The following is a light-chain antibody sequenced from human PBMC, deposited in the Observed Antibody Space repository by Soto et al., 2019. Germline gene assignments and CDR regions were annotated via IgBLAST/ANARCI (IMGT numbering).Light chain of an antibody. J-gene: IGKJ1*01. V-gene: IGKV3-20*01. CDR1: QSVSSSY. Sequence: EIVLTQSPGTLSLSPGERATLSYRASQSVSSSYLAWYQQKAGQAPRLLIYGASSRATGIPDRFSGSGSGTDFTLTISRLEPEDFAVYYCQQYGSSPQTFGQGTKVEIK. CDR3: QQYGSSPQT. CDR2: GAS.